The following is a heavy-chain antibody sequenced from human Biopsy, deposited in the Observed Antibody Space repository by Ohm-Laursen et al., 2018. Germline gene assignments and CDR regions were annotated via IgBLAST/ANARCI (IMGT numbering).Heavy chain of an antibody. V-gene: IGHV1-69*06. CDR3: ATKLTGYFHH. CDR2: NIPILGTG. CDR1: GGTFSNYS. J-gene: IGHJ1*01. D-gene: IGHD3-9*01. Sequence: SSVKVSCKAPGGTFSNYSVNWVRQAPGQGLEWLGGNIPILGTGNYAQKFQDRVTAAADTSTSTATMELRSLRSDDTAVYYCATKLTGYFHHWGQGTLVIVSS.